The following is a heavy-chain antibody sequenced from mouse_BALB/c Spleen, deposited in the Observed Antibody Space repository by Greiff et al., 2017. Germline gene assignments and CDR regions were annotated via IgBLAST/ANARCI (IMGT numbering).Heavy chain of an antibody. CDR1: GFSLTGYG. V-gene: IGHV2-6-7*01. Sequence: VQVVESGPGLVAPSQSLSITCTVSGFSLTGYGVNWVRQPPGKGLEWLGMIWGDGSTDYNSALKSRLSISKDNSKSQVFLKMNSLQTDDTARYYCARDNGNLPYYYAMDYWGQGTSVTVSS. CDR3: ARDNGNLPYYYAMDY. D-gene: IGHD2-1*01. J-gene: IGHJ4*01. CDR2: IWGDGST.